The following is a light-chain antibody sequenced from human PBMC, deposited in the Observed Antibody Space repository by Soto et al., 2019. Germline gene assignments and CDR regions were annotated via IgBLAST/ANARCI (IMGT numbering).Light chain of an antibody. CDR3: SSYTSSSNFV. J-gene: IGLJ1*01. V-gene: IGLV2-14*01. CDR2: EAS. Sequence: QSALTQPASVSGSPGQSITISCTGTSSDVGGYNYVSWYQQHPGKAPKLIIYEASNRPSGVSNRFSGSKSGNTASLTISGLQAEDEADYYCSSYTSSSNFVFGTGTKLTVL. CDR1: SSDVGGYNY.